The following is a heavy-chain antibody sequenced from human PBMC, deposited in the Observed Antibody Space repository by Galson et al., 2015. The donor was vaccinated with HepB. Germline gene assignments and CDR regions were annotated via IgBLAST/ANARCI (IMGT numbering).Heavy chain of an antibody. D-gene: IGHD3-10*01. V-gene: IGHV3-7*05. CDR1: GFAFSSSS. CDR2: IKEDGSEK. J-gene: IGHJ6*02. Sequence: SLRLSCAASGFAFSSSSMNWIRQAPGKGLEWVANIKEDGSEKNYVDSVKGRFTISRDNAKNSLYLQMNSLRAEDAAIYYCARVKRGEWYSFYYYGMDVWGQGTTVTVSS. CDR3: ARVKRGEWYSFYYYGMDV.